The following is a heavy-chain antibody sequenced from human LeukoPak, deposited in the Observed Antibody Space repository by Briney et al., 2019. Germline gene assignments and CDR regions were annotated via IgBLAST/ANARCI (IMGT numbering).Heavy chain of an antibody. CDR3: ATSPPGGPIDN. D-gene: IGHD3-16*01. CDR1: GXTFSSYS. V-gene: IGHV3-21*01. CDR2: ISRDSRTI. J-gene: IGHJ4*02. Sequence: GGSLRLSCAASGXTFSSYSMNWVRQAPGQGLEWVSIISRDSRTIFYADSVKGRFTVSRDNAKNSLYLQMNSLRAEDTAVYYCATSPPGGPIDNWGQGTLVTVSS.